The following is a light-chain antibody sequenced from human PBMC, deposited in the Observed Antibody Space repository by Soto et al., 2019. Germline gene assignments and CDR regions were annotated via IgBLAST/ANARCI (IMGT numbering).Light chain of an antibody. Sequence: ESVLTQSPGSLSLSPGERATLSCRASQTVNSKFLNWYQHKPSQAPRLLIYGASIRATGIPDRFSGSRSGADFTLTITRLEPEDFAVYFCQQFDDSRPAFTFGQGTKLEI. CDR1: QTVNSKF. J-gene: IGKJ2*01. V-gene: IGKV3-20*01. CDR2: GAS. CDR3: QQFDDSRPAFT.